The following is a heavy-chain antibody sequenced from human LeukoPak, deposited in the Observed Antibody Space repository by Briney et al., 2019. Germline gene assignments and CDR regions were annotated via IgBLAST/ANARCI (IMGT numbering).Heavy chain of an antibody. Sequence: GGSLRLSCTASGFTLGDYAMSWVRQAPGKGLEWVGFIRSKAYGGTTEYAASVKGRFTISRDDSKSIAYLQMNSLKTEDTAVYYCAREITMIVVTDAFDIWGQGTMVTVSS. J-gene: IGHJ3*02. V-gene: IGHV3-49*04. D-gene: IGHD3-22*01. CDR2: IRSKAYGGTT. CDR1: GFTLGDYA. CDR3: AREITMIVVTDAFDI.